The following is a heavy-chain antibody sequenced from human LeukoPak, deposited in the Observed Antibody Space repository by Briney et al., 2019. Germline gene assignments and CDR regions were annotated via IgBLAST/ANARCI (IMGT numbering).Heavy chain of an antibody. CDR2: ISSSSSTI. D-gene: IGHD6-19*01. Sequence: GGSLRLSCAASGFTFSSYSMNWVRQAPGKGLEWVSYISSSSSTIYYADSVKGRFTISRDNAKNSLYLQMNSLRAEDTAMYYCARDFAITKAVAGYWGQGTLVTVSS. V-gene: IGHV3-48*04. CDR3: ARDFAITKAVAGY. CDR1: GFTFSSYS. J-gene: IGHJ4*02.